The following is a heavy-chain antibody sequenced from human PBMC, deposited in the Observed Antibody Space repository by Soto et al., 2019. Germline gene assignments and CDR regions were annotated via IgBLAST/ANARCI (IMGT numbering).Heavy chain of an antibody. D-gene: IGHD5-12*01. CDR3: ARGYSVGRWLQLNAFEM. V-gene: IGHV3-48*01. J-gene: IGHJ3*02. CDR2: ISSSSSTI. Sequence: GGSLRLSCAASGFTFSSYSMNWVRQAPGKGLEWVSYISSSSSTIYYADSVKGRFTISRDNAKNSLYLQMNSLRAEDTAVYYCARGYSVGRWLQLNAFEMWGQGTMVTV. CDR1: GFTFSSYS.